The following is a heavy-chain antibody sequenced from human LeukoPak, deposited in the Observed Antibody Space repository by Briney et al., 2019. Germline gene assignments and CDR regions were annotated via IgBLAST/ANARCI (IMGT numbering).Heavy chain of an antibody. J-gene: IGHJ4*02. CDR1: GFTFDDYA. CDR2: ISGDGGST. D-gene: IGHD5-24*01. Sequence: GGSLRLSCAASGFTFDDYAMHWVRQAPGKGLEWVSLISGDGGSTYYADSVKGRFTISRDSSKNTLYLQMNSLRAEDTAVYYCATDRDVYNSGYFDNWGQGTLVTVSS. V-gene: IGHV3-43*02. CDR3: ATDRDVYNSGYFDN.